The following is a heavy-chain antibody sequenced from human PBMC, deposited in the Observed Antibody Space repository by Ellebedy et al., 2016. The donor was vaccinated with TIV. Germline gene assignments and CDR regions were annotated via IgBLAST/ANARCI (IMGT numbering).Heavy chain of an antibody. CDR2: ISGTGNTI. CDR1: GFTFNTYS. Sequence: GESLKISCAASGFTFNTYSMNWVRQAPGKGLQWVSYISGTGNTIYYADSVKCRFTISRDNAKNSLYLQMNSLRAEDTAVYYCARTPGGSSWRGSVYYFDYWGQGTLVTVSS. CDR3: ARTPGGSSWRGSVYYFDY. D-gene: IGHD6-13*01. J-gene: IGHJ4*02. V-gene: IGHV3-48*04.